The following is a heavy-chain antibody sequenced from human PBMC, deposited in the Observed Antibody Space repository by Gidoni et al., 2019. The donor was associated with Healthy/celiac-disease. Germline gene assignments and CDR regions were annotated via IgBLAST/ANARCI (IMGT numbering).Heavy chain of an antibody. Sequence: QVQLVQSGAEVKKPGSSVTVSCKASGGTFSSDAISWLRQAPGQGLEWMGGIIPIFGTANYAQKFQGRVTITAYESTSTAYMELSSLRSEDTAVYYCARGGYRRNYMDVWGKGTTVTVSS. CDR2: IIPIFGTA. J-gene: IGHJ6*03. CDR3: ARGGYRRNYMDV. CDR1: GGTFSSDA. V-gene: IGHV1-69*01. D-gene: IGHD6-13*01.